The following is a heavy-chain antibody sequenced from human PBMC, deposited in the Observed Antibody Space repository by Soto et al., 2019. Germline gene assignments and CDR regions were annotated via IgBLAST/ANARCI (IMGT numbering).Heavy chain of an antibody. CDR1: GGSIRSYY. V-gene: IGHV4-59*01. CDR2: IYYSGTT. D-gene: IGHD6-13*01. CDR3: AITIAFDX. J-gene: IGHJ4*02. Sequence: SDTLSLTFTVSGGSIRSYYWNWIRQSPGKGLEGILYIYYSGTTKYKTSLKSRVTISVDTPKNQFSLRLSSVTAADTAMYYCAITIAFDXWGPGIIVTVSX.